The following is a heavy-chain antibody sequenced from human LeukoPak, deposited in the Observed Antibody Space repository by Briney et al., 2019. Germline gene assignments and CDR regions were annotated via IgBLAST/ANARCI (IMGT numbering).Heavy chain of an antibody. CDR3: ARPRIVGAIDAFDV. Sequence: PSETLSLTCTVSGGSMTSSTYYWGWIRLPPGKGLEWIGSIYYNGRTYYNPSLKSRVTISVDTSKNQFSLNLNSVTAADTAVYYCARPRIVGAIDAFDVWGQGTVVSVSS. J-gene: IGHJ3*01. V-gene: IGHV4-39*01. D-gene: IGHD1-26*01. CDR1: GGSMTSSTYY. CDR2: IYYNGRT.